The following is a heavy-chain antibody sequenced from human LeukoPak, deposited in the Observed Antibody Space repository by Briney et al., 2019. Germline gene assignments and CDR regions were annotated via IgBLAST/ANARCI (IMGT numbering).Heavy chain of an antibody. V-gene: IGHV3-53*01. J-gene: IGHJ4*02. CDR3: ARMHNSGWRYFDS. CDR1: GFTFSSNY. D-gene: IGHD6-19*01. Sequence: GGSLRLSCAASGFTFSSNYMSWVRQAPGKGLEWVSVIYVVGSTYYADSVKGRFTISRDNSRNTLYLQMNSLRAEDTAVYYCARMHNSGWRYFDSWGQGTLVTVSS. CDR2: IYVVGST.